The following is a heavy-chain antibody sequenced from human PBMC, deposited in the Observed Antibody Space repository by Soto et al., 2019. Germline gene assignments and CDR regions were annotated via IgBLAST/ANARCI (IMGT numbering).Heavy chain of an antibody. CDR2: IRSKAYGGTT. J-gene: IGHJ5*02. D-gene: IGHD5-18*01. CDR1: GFTFADYV. CDR3: TRKVDTATALGYNWFDP. Sequence: GGSLRLSCTPSGFTFADYVMTWVRHAPGKGLAWVSFIRSKAYGGTTEYAASVKGRFTISRDDSKTIAYLQMNSLKTEDTAVYYCTRKVDTATALGYNWFDPWGQGTLVTVSS. V-gene: IGHV3-49*04.